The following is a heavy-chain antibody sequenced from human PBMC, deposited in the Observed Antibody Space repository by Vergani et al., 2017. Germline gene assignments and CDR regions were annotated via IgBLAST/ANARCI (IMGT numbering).Heavy chain of an antibody. D-gene: IGHD6-6*01. CDR1: GYTFTGYY. Sequence: QVQLVQSGAEVKKPGASVKVSCKASGYTFTGYYMHWVRQAPGQGLEWMGWINPNSGGTNYAQKFKGRVTMTRDTSIITAYMELRRLRSDDTAVYCCARDDPLYSSSSDWGQGTLVTVSS. CDR3: ARDDPLYSSSSD. V-gene: IGHV1-2*02. J-gene: IGHJ4*02. CDR2: INPNSGGT.